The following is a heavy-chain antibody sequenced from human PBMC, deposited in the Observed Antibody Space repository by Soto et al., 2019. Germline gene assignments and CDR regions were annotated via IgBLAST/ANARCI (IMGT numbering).Heavy chain of an antibody. CDR2: IIPIFGTA. CDR1: GGTFSSYA. CDR3: ARLNRGAAAGVYYYYYGMDV. D-gene: IGHD6-13*01. Sequence: QVPLVQSGAEVKKPGSSVKVSCKASGGTFSSYAISWVRQAPGQGLEWMGGIIPIFGTANYAQKFQGRVTITADESTSTAYMELSSLRSEDTAVYYCARLNRGAAAGVYYYYYGMDVWGQGTTVTVSS. V-gene: IGHV1-69*01. J-gene: IGHJ6*02.